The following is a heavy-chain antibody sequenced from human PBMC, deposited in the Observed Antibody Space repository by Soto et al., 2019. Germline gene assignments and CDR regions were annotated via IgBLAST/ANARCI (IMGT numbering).Heavy chain of an antibody. V-gene: IGHV3-30-3*01. Sequence: PGGSLRLSCAASGFTFSNFAMHWVRQAPGKGLEWVALISDDGSNKYYADSVKGRFTISRDNSKNTLYLQMNSLRAEDTAVYYCGRLSTIYTNYDRIDSWGQGTLVTVSS. CDR2: ISDDGSNK. J-gene: IGHJ4*02. D-gene: IGHD4-4*01. CDR3: GRLSTIYTNYDRIDS. CDR1: GFTFSNFA.